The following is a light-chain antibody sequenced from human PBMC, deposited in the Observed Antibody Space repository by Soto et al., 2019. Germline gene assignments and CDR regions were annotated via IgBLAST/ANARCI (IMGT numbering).Light chain of an antibody. CDR3: QQFNNWPVT. CDR1: QAISSA. V-gene: IGKV1D-13*01. CDR2: DAS. J-gene: IGKJ3*01. Sequence: ANPLTQSPSSLSASVGDRVTITCRASQAISSALAWYQQKPGKPPKLLIYDASTLQSGVPSRFSGTASGTDFTLTINSLPPEDFATYYCQQFNNWPVTFGPGTKVDIK.